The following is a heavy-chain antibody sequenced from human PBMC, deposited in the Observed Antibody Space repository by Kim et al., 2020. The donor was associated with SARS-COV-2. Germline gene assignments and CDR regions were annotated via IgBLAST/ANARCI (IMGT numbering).Heavy chain of an antibody. CDR2: IRSKPNNYAT. CDR1: GFTFSASA. CDR3: SRHSGKHGDRGFDN. V-gene: IGHV3-73*01. Sequence: GGSLRPSCAASGFTFSASAMHWVRQASGKGLEWVGRIRSKPNNYATSYAASVTGRFTISRDDSTNTVYLQMDSLKTDDTAGYFCSRHSGKHGDRGFDNWGQGTLVTVSS. J-gene: IGHJ4*02. D-gene: IGHD4-17*01.